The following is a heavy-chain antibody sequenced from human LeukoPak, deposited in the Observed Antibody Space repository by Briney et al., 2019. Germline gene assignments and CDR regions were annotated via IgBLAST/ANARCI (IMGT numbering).Heavy chain of an antibody. J-gene: IGHJ6*03. Sequence: SETLSLTCAVYGGSFSGYYWSWIRQPPGKGLEWIGEINHSGSTNYNPSLKSRVTISVDTSKNQFSLKLSSVTAADTTVYYCARGDIVVVPAAHYYYYYMDVWGKGTTVTVSS. CDR2: INHSGST. D-gene: IGHD2-2*01. V-gene: IGHV4-34*01. CDR1: GGSFSGYY. CDR3: ARGDIVVVPAAHYYYYYMDV.